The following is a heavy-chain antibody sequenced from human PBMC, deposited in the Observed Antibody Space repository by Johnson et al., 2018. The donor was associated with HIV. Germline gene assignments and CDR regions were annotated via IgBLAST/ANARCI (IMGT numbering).Heavy chain of an antibody. CDR1: GFAFSSYA. J-gene: IGHJ3*02. Sequence: VQLVESGGGLVQPGGSLRLSCAASGFAFSSYAVTWVRQTSGKGLEWVSAISGSGGSTYYADSVKGRFTISRDNSKRTLYRQMNSLRAEDTAVYYCARARIGVRPAGVFDMWGQGTVVTVSS. D-gene: IGHD3-3*01. CDR3: ARARIGVRPAGVFDM. V-gene: IGHV3-23*04. CDR2: ISGSGGST.